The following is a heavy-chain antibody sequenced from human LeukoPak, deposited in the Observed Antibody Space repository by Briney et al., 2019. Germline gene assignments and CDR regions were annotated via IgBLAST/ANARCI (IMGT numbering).Heavy chain of an antibody. CDR3: ARGVGGPSAY. Sequence: GGSLRLSCAASGFTVSTNYMSWVRQAPGKGLEWVSVLYSGGATHYADSVKGRFTISRDNSKNTLFLQMNTLRAEDTAVYYCARGVGGPSAYWGQGTLVTVPS. V-gene: IGHV3-53*01. CDR1: GFTVSTNY. D-gene: IGHD1-26*01. J-gene: IGHJ4*02. CDR2: LYSGGAT.